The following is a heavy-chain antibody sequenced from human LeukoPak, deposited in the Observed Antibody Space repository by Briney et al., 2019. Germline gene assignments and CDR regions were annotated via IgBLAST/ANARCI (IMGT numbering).Heavy chain of an antibody. D-gene: IGHD6-13*01. J-gene: IGHJ4*02. CDR3: AKAVAAAANPSLFDS. Sequence: PGGSLRLSCAASGFTFSTYAMSWVRQAPGKGLGWVSAISGSGGSTYYADSVKGRFTISRDNSKNTLYLQMNSLRAEDTAVYYCAKAVAAAANPSLFDSWGQGTLVTVSS. CDR2: ISGSGGST. CDR1: GFTFSTYA. V-gene: IGHV3-23*01.